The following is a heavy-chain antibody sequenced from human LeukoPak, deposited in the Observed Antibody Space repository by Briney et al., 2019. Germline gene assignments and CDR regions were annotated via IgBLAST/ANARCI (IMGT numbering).Heavy chain of an antibody. J-gene: IGHJ6*02. CDR3: ARYRHGFDWLSNNYYYYGMDV. V-gene: IGHV4-39*01. D-gene: IGHD3-9*01. CDR2: IYYSGST. Sequence: SETLSLTCTVSGGSISSSSYYWGWIRQPPGKGLEWIGGIYYSGSTYYNPSLKSRVTISVDTSKNQFSLKLSSVTAADTAVYYCARYRHGFDWLSNNYYYYGMDVWGQGTTVTVSS. CDR1: GGSISSSSYY.